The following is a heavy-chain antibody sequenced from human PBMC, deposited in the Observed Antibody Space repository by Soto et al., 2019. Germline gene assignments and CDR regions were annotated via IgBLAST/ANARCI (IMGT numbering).Heavy chain of an antibody. Sequence: PSETLSLTCAVSGGSISSGDYYWSWIRQPPGKGLEWIGYIYYTGSTYYNPSLKSRVTISVDTSKNQFSLRLSSVTAADTAVYYCASGRGDFGGGWLDYWGQGTLVTVS. CDR3: ASGRGDFGGGWLDY. D-gene: IGHD2-21*02. V-gene: IGHV4-30-4*01. CDR2: IYYTGST. J-gene: IGHJ4*02. CDR1: GGSISSGDYY.